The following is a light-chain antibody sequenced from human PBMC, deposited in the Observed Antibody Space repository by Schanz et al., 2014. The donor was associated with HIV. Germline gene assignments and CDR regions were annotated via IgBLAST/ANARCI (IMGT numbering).Light chain of an antibody. CDR3: QQYNDWPPIT. CDR2: GAS. Sequence: TVLTQSPGSLSLSPGETVTLSCRASRSVSSNFLAWYQQKPGQPPRLLIYGASNRATGIPDRFSGSGSGTDFTLTISRLEPEDFAVYYCQQYNDWPPITFGQGTRLEIK. CDR1: RSVSSNF. J-gene: IGKJ5*01. V-gene: IGKV3-20*01.